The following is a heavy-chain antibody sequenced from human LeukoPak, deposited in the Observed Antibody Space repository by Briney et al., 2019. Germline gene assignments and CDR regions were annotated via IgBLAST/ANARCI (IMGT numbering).Heavy chain of an antibody. CDR2: IYYSGST. CDR3: ARGPGITMIVVATYGSFDY. V-gene: IGHV4-31*03. CDR1: GGSISSGGYY. J-gene: IGHJ4*02. Sequence: PSQTLSLTCTVSGGSISSGGYYWSWIRQHPGKGLEWIGYIYYSGSTYYNPSPKSRVTISVDTSKNQFSLKLSSVTAADTAVYYCARGPGITMIVVATYGSFDYWGQGTLVTVSS. D-gene: IGHD3-22*01.